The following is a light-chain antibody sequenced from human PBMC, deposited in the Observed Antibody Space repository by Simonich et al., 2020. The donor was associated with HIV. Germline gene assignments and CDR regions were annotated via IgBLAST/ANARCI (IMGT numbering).Light chain of an antibody. Sequence: EIVLTQSPATLSLSPGERATLSCRASPSVSSYLAWYQQKPGLAPRLLIYDASSRATGIPDRFSGSGSGTDFTLTISRLEPEDFAVYYCQQYGSSPLFGQGTKLEIK. J-gene: IGKJ2*01. CDR2: DAS. CDR1: PSVSSY. CDR3: QQYGSSPL. V-gene: IGKV3D-20*01.